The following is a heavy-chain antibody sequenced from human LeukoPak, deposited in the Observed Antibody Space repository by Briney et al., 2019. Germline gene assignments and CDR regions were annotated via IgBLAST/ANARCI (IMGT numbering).Heavy chain of an antibody. V-gene: IGHV3-48*02. J-gene: IGHJ4*02. CDR2: ITSSSGTT. D-gene: IGHD2-2*01. CDR3: GRYCGSSSCYPDY. CDR1: GFTFSDYS. Sequence: PGGSLRLSCAASGFTFSDYSMNWVRQAPGRGLEWVSYITSSSGTTYYADSVKGRFTISRDNAKNSLYLQMNSLRDEDTAVYYCGRYCGSSSCYPDYWGQGTLVTASS.